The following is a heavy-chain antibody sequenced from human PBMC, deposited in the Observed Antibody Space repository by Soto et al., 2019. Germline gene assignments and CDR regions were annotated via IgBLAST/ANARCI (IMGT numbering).Heavy chain of an antibody. V-gene: IGHV3-53*02. J-gene: IGHJ2*01. Sequence: EVQLVETGGGLIQPGGSLRLSCAASGFTVSSNYMSWVRQAPGKGLEWVSVIYSGGSTYYADSVKGRFTISRDNSKNTLYLQMNSLRAEDLAVYYCARDRWGSWYFDLWGRGTLVTVSS. CDR1: GFTVSSNY. CDR2: IYSGGST. CDR3: ARDRWGSWYFDL. D-gene: IGHD7-27*01.